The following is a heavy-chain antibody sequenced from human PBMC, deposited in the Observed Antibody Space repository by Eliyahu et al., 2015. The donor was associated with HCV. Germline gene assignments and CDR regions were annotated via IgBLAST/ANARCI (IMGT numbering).Heavy chain of an antibody. Sequence: EVHLLESGGGLVQSGGSLRLSCTASGFTFNNYAMNWVRQAPGKGLEWVSTMNAAGGNTYYADSVKGRFTISRDNSYNTLYLQLNSLRAEDTAVYYCTRGEDDVGVSVYSDSWGQGTLVTVSS. V-gene: IGHV3-23*01. CDR1: GFTFNNYA. D-gene: IGHD5/OR15-5a*01. CDR2: MNAAGGNT. CDR3: TRGEDDVGVSVYSDS. J-gene: IGHJ4*02.